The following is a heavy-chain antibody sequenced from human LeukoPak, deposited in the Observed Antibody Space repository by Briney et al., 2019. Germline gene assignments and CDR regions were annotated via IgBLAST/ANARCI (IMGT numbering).Heavy chain of an antibody. CDR2: IYYSGST. CDR3: ARGALASEGAFDI. J-gene: IGHJ3*02. V-gene: IGHV4-31*03. CDR1: GGSISSGGYY. D-gene: IGHD6-6*01. Sequence: SETLSLTCTVSGGSISSGGYYWSWIRQHPGKGLEWIVYIYYSGSTYYNPSLKSRVTISVYTSKNQFSLKLSSATAADTAVYYCARGALASEGAFDIWGQGTMVTVSS.